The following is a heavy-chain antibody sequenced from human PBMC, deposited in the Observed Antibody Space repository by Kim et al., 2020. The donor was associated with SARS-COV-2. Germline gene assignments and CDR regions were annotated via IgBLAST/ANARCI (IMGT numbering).Heavy chain of an antibody. D-gene: IGHD6-13*01. Sequence: GGSLRLSCAASGFTFSSYAMSWVRQAPGKGLEWVSAISGSGGSTYYADSVKGRFTISRDNSKNTLYLQMNSLRAEDTAVYYCAKDQRRYSSSWYVPPNGYFQHWGQGTLVTVSS. CDR3: AKDQRRYSSSWYVPPNGYFQH. CDR2: ISGSGGST. CDR1: GFTFSSYA. V-gene: IGHV3-23*01. J-gene: IGHJ1*01.